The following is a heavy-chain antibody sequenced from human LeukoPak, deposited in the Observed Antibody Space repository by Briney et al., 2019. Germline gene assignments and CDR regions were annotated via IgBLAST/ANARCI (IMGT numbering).Heavy chain of an antibody. Sequence: GGSLRLSCAASGLTFSSHAMSWVRQAPGKGLEWVSAISVSGDNTYYADSVKGRFTISRDNSKNTLYLQMNSLRAEDTAVYYCARPYSSSVQRYFDYWGQGTLVTVSS. D-gene: IGHD2-2*01. V-gene: IGHV3-23*01. CDR3: ARPYSSSVQRYFDY. CDR1: GLTFSSHA. CDR2: ISVSGDNT. J-gene: IGHJ4*02.